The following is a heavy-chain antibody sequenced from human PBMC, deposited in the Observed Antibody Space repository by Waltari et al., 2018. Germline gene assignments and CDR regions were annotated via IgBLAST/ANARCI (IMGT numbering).Heavy chain of an antibody. V-gene: IGHV4-59*01. CDR1: GGSISSYY. CDR3: ARDYDSSGYYLNREGAFDI. CDR2: IYYSGST. Sequence: QVQLQESGPGLVKPSETLSLTCTVSGGSISSYYWSWIRQPPGKGLEWIGYIYYSGSTNYTPSLKSRVTISVDTSKNQFSLKLSSVTAADTAVYYCARDYDSSGYYLNREGAFDIWGQGTMVTVSS. J-gene: IGHJ3*02. D-gene: IGHD3-22*01.